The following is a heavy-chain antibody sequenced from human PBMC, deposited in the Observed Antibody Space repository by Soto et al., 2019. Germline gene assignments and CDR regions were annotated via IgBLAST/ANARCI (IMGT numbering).Heavy chain of an antibody. CDR2: MSDDESKK. CDR1: GFTFRSYG. Sequence: QEQLVESGGGVVQPGRSLRLSCVASGFTFRSYGMHWVRQAPVKGLERVAVMSDDESKKYYADSVKGRFTISRDNSKNTLFLQRDTLISEDTAVYYCARTAGGRVRGALDIWGQGTMVTVSS. V-gene: IGHV3-30-3*01. J-gene: IGHJ3*02. CDR3: ARTAGGRVRGALDI. D-gene: IGHD6-13*01.